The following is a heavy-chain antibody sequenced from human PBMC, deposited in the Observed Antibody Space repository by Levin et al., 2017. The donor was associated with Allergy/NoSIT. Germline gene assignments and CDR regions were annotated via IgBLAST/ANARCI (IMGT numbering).Heavy chain of an antibody. Sequence: SCAASGFTFRSYGMHWVRQAPGKGLEWMAVISFDGTNKYYADSVKGRFIISRDNSENTLYLQMNGLRAEDTAIYYCARDKGGGGSGWRRGFDYWGQGALVTVSS. J-gene: IGHJ4*02. CDR1: GFTFRSYG. CDR2: ISFDGTNK. V-gene: IGHV3-30*03. D-gene: IGHD6-19*01. CDR3: ARDKGGGGSGWRRGFDY.